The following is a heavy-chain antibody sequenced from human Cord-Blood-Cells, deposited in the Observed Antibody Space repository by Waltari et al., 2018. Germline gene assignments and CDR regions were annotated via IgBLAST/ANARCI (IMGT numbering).Heavy chain of an antibody. CDR1: GFTFSSYG. CDR3: AKDTSYGMDV. D-gene: IGHD3-16*01. J-gene: IGHJ6*02. V-gene: IGHV3-30*02. Sequence: QVQLVESGGGVVQPGGSLRLSCAASGFTFSSYGMHWGRQAPGKGLGCGEVLRVGGRNKFYADSVKGRFTISRDNSKNTLYLQMNSLRAEDTAVYYCAKDTSYGMDVWGQGTTVTVSS. CDR2: LRVGGRNK.